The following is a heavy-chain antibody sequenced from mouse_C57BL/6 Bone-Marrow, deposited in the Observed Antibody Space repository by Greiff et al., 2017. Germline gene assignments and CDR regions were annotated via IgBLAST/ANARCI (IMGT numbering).Heavy chain of an antibody. Sequence: VMLVESGPGLVQPSQSLSITCTVSGFSLTSYGVHWVRQSPGKGLEWLGVVWSGGSTDYNAAFISRLSISKDNSKSQVFFKMNSLQADDTAIYYCARGDSSGSWFAYWGQGTLVTVSA. D-gene: IGHD3-2*02. V-gene: IGHV2-2*01. CDR2: VWSGGST. J-gene: IGHJ3*01. CDR3: ARGDSSGSWFAY. CDR1: GFSLTSYG.